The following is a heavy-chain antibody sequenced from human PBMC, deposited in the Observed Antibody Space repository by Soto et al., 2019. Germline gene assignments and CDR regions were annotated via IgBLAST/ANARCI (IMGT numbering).Heavy chain of an antibody. CDR3: ARGYTQFDY. D-gene: IGHD5-18*01. CDR1: GFTFISHT. Sequence: EVQLVESGGGLVRPGGSLRLSCATSGFTFISHTMNWVRQAPGKGLEWVSSISSSSNYIYYADSVKGRFTISRDNAKNSLYLQMNSLRAEDTAVYYCARGYTQFDYCGQGTLVTVSS. V-gene: IGHV3-21*01. J-gene: IGHJ4*02. CDR2: ISSSSNYI.